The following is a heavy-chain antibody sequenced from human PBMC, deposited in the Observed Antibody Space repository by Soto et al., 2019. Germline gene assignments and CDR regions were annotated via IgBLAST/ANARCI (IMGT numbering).Heavy chain of an antibody. J-gene: IGHJ4*02. CDR2: VYNTGRT. D-gene: IGHD3-3*01. CDR3: ARDFAYFDS. V-gene: IGHV4-61*01. CDR1: GGSFKSGSYC. Sequence: SETLSLTXTVSGGSFKSGSYCWSWIRQPPGKGLEWIGYVYNTGRTSYNPSLKSRVSISMDTSKNQFSLNLDSVTAPDTAVYFCARDFAYFDSWGQGTLVTVSS.